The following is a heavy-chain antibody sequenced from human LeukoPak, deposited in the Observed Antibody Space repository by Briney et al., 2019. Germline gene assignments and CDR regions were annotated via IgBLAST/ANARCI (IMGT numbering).Heavy chain of an antibody. CDR3: AKGQGDAWSGYVLNV. CDR2: MDHSGSI. D-gene: IGHD3-3*01. Sequence: SETLSFTCAVYGGSFSGYYWSWIRQSPGKGLEWIGEMDHSGSINYNPSLKSRVTISVDTSKNHFSLKLNSVTAADTAVYYCAKGQGDAWSGYVLNVWGKGTTVTVSP. V-gene: IGHV4-34*01. CDR1: GGSFSGYY. J-gene: IGHJ6*04.